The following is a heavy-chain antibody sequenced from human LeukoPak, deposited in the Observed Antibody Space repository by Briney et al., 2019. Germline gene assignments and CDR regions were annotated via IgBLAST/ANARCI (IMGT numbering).Heavy chain of an antibody. D-gene: IGHD3-22*01. CDR2: ISGSGGST. V-gene: IGHV3-23*01. CDR1: GFTFSSYA. CDR3: AKDRRPTYYSDSSGYYFRDAFNV. Sequence: GGSLRLSCAASGFTFSSYAMSWVRQAPGKGLEWVSAISGSGGSTYYADSVKGRFTISRDNSKNTLYLQMNSLRAEDTAVYYCAKDRRPTYYSDSSGYYFRDAFNVWGQGTMVTVSS. J-gene: IGHJ3*01.